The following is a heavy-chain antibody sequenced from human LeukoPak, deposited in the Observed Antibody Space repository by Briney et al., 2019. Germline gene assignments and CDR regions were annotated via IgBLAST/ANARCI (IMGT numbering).Heavy chain of an antibody. CDR2: IYYSGST. Sequence: SETLSLTCSISGYSISSGYYWSWIRQPPGKGLEWIGSIYYSGSTYYNPSLKSRVTISVDTSKNQFSLKLSSVTAADTAVYYCARGSYDFWSGYSSFDYWGQGTLVTVSS. CDR3: ARGSYDFWSGYSSFDY. CDR1: GYSISSGYY. V-gene: IGHV4-38-2*02. J-gene: IGHJ4*02. D-gene: IGHD3-3*01.